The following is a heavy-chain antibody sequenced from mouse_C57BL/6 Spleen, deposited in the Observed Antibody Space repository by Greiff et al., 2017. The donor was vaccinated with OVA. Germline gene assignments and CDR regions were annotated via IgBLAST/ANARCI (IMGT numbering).Heavy chain of an antibody. V-gene: IGHV1-52*01. J-gene: IGHJ2*01. CDR2: IDPSDSET. CDR3: ARGSYLDY. Sequence: VQLQQPGAELVRPGSSVKLSCKASGYTFTSYWMHWVKQRPIQGLEWIGNIDPSDSETHYNQKFKDKATLTVDKSSSTAYMQLSSLTSEDSAAYYCARGSYLDYWGQGTTLTVSS. CDR1: GYTFTSYW.